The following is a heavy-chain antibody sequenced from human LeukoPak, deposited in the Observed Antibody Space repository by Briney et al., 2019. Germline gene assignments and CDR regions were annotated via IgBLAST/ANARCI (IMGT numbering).Heavy chain of an antibody. CDR1: GDSISDYY. V-gene: IGHV4-59*08. J-gene: IGHJ4*02. CDR3: ARGPGYYYDSSGYPDY. CDR2: IYYTGST. Sequence: SETLSLTCTVSGDSISDYYWSWIRQPPGKGLEWIGYIYYTGSTNYNPSLKSRVTISVDTSKNQFSLKLSSVTAADTAVYYCARGPGYYYDSSGYPDYWGQGTLVTVSS. D-gene: IGHD3-22*01.